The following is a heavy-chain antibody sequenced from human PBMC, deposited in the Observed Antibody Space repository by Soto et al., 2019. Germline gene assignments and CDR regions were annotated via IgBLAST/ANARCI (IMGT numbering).Heavy chain of an antibody. V-gene: IGHV4-34*01. J-gene: IGHJ4*02. Sequence: SETLSLTCAVYGGSFSGYYWSWIRQPPGKGLEWIGEINHGGTANYNPSLKSRVTISIDTSKNQFSLKLSSVTAADTAVYYCARHGIAAAGYSYYFDYWGQGTLVTVSS. D-gene: IGHD6-13*01. CDR3: ARHGIAAAGYSYYFDY. CDR1: GGSFSGYY. CDR2: INHGGTA.